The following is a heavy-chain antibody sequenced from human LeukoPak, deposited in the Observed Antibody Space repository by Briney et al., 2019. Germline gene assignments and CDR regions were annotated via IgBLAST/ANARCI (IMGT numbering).Heavy chain of an antibody. D-gene: IGHD3-22*01. CDR3: AREGAGVYYYDSSGYYGY. V-gene: IGHV4-61*02. J-gene: IGHJ4*02. CDR1: GGSISSGSYY. CDR2: IYTSGST. Sequence: NPSETLSLTCTVSGGSISSGSYYWSWIRQPAGKGLEWSGRIYTSGSTNYNPSLKSRVTMSVDTSKNQFSLKLSSVTAADTAVYYCAREGAGVYYYDSSGYYGYWGQGTLVTVSS.